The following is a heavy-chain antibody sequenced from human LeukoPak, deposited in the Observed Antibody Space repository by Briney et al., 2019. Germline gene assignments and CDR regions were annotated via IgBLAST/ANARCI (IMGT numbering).Heavy chain of an antibody. J-gene: IGHJ4*02. CDR3: ASSGFDY. CDR2: IHYTGST. V-gene: IGHV4-59*12. Sequence: SETLSLTCTVSGGSIRGYYWSWIRQPPGKGLEWIGYIHYTGSTDYNPSLNSRLTMSVDTSKNQFSLKLSSVTAADTAVYYCASSGFDYWGQGTLVTVSS. CDR1: GGSIRGYY.